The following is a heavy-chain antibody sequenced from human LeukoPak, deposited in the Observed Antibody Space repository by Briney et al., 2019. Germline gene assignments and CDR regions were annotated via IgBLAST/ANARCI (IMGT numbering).Heavy chain of an antibody. CDR3: ARRGATPNYYYYYYMDV. V-gene: IGHV3-21*01. J-gene: IGHJ6*03. CDR1: GFTFSSYS. D-gene: IGHD1-26*01. Sequence: GGSLRLSCAASGFTFSSYSMNWVRQAPGKGLEWVSSISSSSSYIYYADSVKGRFTISRDNAKNSLYLQMNSLRAEDTAVYYCARRGATPNYYYYYYMDVWGKGTTVTVSS. CDR2: ISSSSSYI.